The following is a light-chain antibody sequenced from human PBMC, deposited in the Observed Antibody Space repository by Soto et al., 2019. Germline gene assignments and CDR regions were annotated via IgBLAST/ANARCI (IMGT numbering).Light chain of an antibody. CDR1: SSNIGSNT. V-gene: IGLV1-44*01. CDR3: AAWDDSLNGSWL. CDR2: SND. Sequence: QSALTQPPSASGTPGQRVTISCSGSSSNIGSNTVSWYQQLPGTAPKLLISSNDQRPSGVPDRFSGSKSGTSASLAISGLQSEDEADYYCAAWDDSLNGSWLFGGGTKLTVL. J-gene: IGLJ3*02.